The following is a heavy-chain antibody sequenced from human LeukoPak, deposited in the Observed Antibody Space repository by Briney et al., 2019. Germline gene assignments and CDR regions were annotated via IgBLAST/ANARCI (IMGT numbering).Heavy chain of an antibody. CDR3: AKGYVVVPLIYFDY. J-gene: IGHJ4*02. V-gene: IGHV3-74*01. Sequence: GGSLRLSCAASGGAFSYYDMHWVRQSPGKGQLWVSHIRPDGSRTVYADSVKGRFTISRDNAKNTLYLQMNSLRAEDTAVYYCAKGYVVVPLIYFDYWGQGTLVTVSS. D-gene: IGHD2-15*01. CDR1: GGAFSYYD. CDR2: IRPDGSRT.